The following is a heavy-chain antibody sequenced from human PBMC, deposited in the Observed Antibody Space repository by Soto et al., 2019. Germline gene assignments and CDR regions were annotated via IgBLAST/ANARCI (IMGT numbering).Heavy chain of an antibody. CDR1: GYTFTSYG. Sequence: ASVKVSCKASGYTFTSYGISWVRQAPGQGLEWMGWISAYNGNTNYAQKLQGRDTMTTDTSTSTAYMELRSLRSDDTAVYYCAREKTPYYDFWSGYSKTLAYWGQGTLVTVSS. CDR2: ISAYNGNT. V-gene: IGHV1-18*04. D-gene: IGHD3-3*01. J-gene: IGHJ1*01. CDR3: AREKTPYYDFWSGYSKTLAY.